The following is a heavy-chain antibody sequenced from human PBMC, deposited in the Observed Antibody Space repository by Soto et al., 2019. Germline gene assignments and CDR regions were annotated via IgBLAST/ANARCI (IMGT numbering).Heavy chain of an antibody. Sequence: QVRLVQSGAEVKKTGASVKVSCKASGYIFSSHGISWVRQAPGRGLEWMAWISAYNGDRNYAETLQGRVTVTTDTSTNTDYMELRSMRSADTAVYYCAREAFDAAYIDFWGQGTLVTVAS. J-gene: IGHJ4*02. CDR1: GYIFSSHG. D-gene: IGHD2-15*01. CDR2: ISAYNGDR. CDR3: AREAFDAAYIDF. V-gene: IGHV1-18*01.